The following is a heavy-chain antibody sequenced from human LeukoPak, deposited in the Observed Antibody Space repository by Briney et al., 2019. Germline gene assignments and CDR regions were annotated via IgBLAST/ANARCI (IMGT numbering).Heavy chain of an antibody. CDR2: ISVSGGST. V-gene: IGHV3-23*01. CDR1: GFTFSNYA. J-gene: IGHJ4*02. CDR3: AKGIKWELPFDY. D-gene: IGHD1-26*01. Sequence: GGSLRLSCAASGFTFSNYAMSWVRQAPGKGLEWVSAISVSGGSTYYADSVKGRFTISRDSSKNTLYLQMNTPRAEDTALYYCAKGIKWELPFDYWGQGTLVTVSS.